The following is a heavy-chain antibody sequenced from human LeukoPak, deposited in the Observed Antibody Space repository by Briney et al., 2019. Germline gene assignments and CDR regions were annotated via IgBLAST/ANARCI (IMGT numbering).Heavy chain of an antibody. V-gene: IGHV3-7*01. CDR2: IKQDGSEK. D-gene: IGHD3-10*01. CDR1: GFTFSSYW. Sequence: PGGSLRLSCAASGFTFSSYWMSWVRQAPGKGLEWVANIKQDGSEKYYVDSVKGRFTISRDNAKNSLYLQMNSLRAEDTAVYYCARDDYGSGRGSWYFDLWGRGTLVTVSS. J-gene: IGHJ2*01. CDR3: ARDDYGSGRGSWYFDL.